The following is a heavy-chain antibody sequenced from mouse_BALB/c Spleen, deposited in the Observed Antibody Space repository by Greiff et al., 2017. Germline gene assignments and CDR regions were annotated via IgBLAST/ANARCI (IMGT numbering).Heavy chain of an antibody. Sequence: VQLQQSGAELVKPGASVKLSCTASGFNIKDTYMHWVKQRPEQGLEWIGRIDPANGSTKYDPKFQGKATITADTSSNTAYLQLSSLTSEDTAVYYCALHYYGYYAMDYWGQGTSVTVSS. CDR3: ALHYYGYYAMDY. V-gene: IGHV14-3*02. D-gene: IGHD1-2*01. J-gene: IGHJ4*01. CDR2: IDPANGST. CDR1: GFNIKDTY.